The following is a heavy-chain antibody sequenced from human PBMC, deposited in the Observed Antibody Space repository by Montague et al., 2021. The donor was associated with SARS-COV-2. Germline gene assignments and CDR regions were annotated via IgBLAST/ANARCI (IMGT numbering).Heavy chain of an antibody. V-gene: IGHV4-34*01. J-gene: IGHJ5*02. CDR1: GGSFSGYF. CDR2: INHGGTA. CDR3: ARERGRGVDYFDP. Sequence: KTLSLTCAVYGGSFSGYFWSWIRQTPGRGLEWIGEINHGGTADYNPSLESRVTLSVDTSKAQFSLILTSVTAADTAVYYCARERGRGVDYFDPWGQGTLVTVSS. D-gene: IGHD4-11*01.